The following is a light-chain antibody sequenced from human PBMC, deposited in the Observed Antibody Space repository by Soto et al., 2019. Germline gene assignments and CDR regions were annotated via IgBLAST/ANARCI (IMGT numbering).Light chain of an antibody. Sequence: EIVLTQSPGTLSLSPGERATLSCSASQSVSSSYLAWYQQKPGQAPRLLIYGASSRATGIPDRFSGSGSGTDFTLTISRLEPEDFAVYYCQQYCSSPPTFGQGTKVEIK. CDR3: QQYCSSPPT. J-gene: IGKJ1*01. V-gene: IGKV3-20*01. CDR2: GAS. CDR1: QSVSSSY.